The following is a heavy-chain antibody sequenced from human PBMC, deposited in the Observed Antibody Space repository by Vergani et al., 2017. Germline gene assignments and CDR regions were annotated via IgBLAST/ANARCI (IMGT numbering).Heavy chain of an antibody. D-gene: IGHD3-3*01. J-gene: IGHJ5*02. CDR1: GYSITNYW. CDR3: AKTHDFSSLYSSYNWFDP. V-gene: IGHV5-51*03. CDR2: IYAGDSDV. Sequence: EVQLVQSGAEVKKPGESLKISCQGSGYSITNYWIAWVRQRPGKGLEWMGIIYAGDSDVRYSPSFQGQVTMSVDKSLSTAYLQCSSLKAADTATYYCAKTHDFSSLYSSYNWFDPWGQGTQVPVSS.